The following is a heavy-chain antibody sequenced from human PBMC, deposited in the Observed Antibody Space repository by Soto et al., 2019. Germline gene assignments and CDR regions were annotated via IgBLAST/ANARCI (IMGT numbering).Heavy chain of an antibody. Sequence: SETLSLTCTVSGGSISSSSYYWGWIRQPPGKGLEWIGSIYYSGSIYYNPSLKSRVTISVDTSKNQFSLKLSSVTAADTAVYYCARRAGYFDWFFDYWGQGTLVTVSS. V-gene: IGHV4-39*01. CDR3: ARRAGYFDWFFDY. CDR2: IYYSGSI. CDR1: GGSISSSSYY. D-gene: IGHD3-9*01. J-gene: IGHJ4*02.